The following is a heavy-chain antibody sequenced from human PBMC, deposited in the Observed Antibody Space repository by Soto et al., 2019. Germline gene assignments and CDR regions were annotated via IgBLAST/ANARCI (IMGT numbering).Heavy chain of an antibody. CDR2: IWYDGSNK. D-gene: IGHD6-13*01. Sequence: GGSLRLSCAASGFTFSSYGMHWVRQAPGKGLEWVAVIWYDGSNKYYADSVKGRFTISRDNSKNTLYLQMNSLRAKDTAVYYCARAYHRSSPALDAFDIWGQGTMVTVSS. V-gene: IGHV3-33*01. CDR3: ARAYHRSSPALDAFDI. CDR1: GFTFSSYG. J-gene: IGHJ3*02.